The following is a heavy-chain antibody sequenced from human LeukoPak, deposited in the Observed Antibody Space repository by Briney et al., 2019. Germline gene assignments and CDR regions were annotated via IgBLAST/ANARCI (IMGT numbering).Heavy chain of an antibody. Sequence: GGSLRLSCAASGFTFSDYSMNWVRQAPGKGLEWLSYISSSGSTKFYADSVRGRFTISRDNAKNSLYLQMNSLRDEDTALYYCARDERISAAATGFDYWGQGSLVTVSS. V-gene: IGHV3-48*02. CDR2: ISSSGSTK. CDR1: GFTFSDYS. D-gene: IGHD6-13*01. CDR3: ARDERISAAATGFDY. J-gene: IGHJ4*02.